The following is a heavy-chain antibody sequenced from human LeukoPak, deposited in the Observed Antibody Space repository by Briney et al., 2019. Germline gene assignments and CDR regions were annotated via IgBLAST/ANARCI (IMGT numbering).Heavy chain of an antibody. Sequence: PPETLSLTCTVSGGSISSSSYYWGWIRQPPGKGLEWIGSIYYSGSTYYNPSLKSRVTISVDTSKNQFSLKLSSVTATDTAVYYCARRLYGSGSYYFAYWGQGTLVTVSS. CDR3: ARRLYGSGSYYFAY. V-gene: IGHV4-39*01. D-gene: IGHD3-10*01. CDR1: GGSISSSSYY. J-gene: IGHJ4*02. CDR2: IYYSGST.